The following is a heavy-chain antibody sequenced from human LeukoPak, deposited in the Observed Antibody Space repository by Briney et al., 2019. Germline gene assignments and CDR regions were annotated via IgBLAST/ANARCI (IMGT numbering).Heavy chain of an antibody. Sequence: SETLSLTCTVSGGSISSSSYYWGWIRQPPGKGLEWIGSIYYSGSTYYNPSLKSRVTISVDTSKNQFSLKLSSVTAADTAVYYCARHYCSSTSCYTDDAFDIWGQGTMVTVSS. J-gene: IGHJ3*02. CDR3: ARHYCSSTSCYTDDAFDI. CDR1: GGSISSSSYY. D-gene: IGHD2-2*02. CDR2: IYYSGST. V-gene: IGHV4-39*01.